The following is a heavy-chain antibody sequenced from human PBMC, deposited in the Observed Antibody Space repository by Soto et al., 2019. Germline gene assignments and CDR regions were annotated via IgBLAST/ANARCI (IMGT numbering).Heavy chain of an antibody. CDR2: ISGSGGSI. CDR1: GFTFSTYA. D-gene: IGHD3-22*01. V-gene: IGHV3-23*01. J-gene: IGHJ4*02. Sequence: PGGSLRLSCAASGFTFSTYAMNWVRQAPGKGLEWVSCISGSGGSIYHADSVKGRFTISRDNSKNTVYLQMNNLRAEDTAVYYCAKGRDSTGSAFLTYFDPWGQGTLVTVSS. CDR3: AKGRDSTGSAFLTYFDP.